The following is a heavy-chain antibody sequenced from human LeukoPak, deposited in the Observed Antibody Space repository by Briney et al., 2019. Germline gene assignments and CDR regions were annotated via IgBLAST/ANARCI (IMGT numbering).Heavy chain of an antibody. V-gene: IGHV2-5*02. Sequence: SGPTLVKPTQTLTLTCTFSGFSLTTSGVGVGWIRQPPVKAPEWLALIYWDDDERYNASLKSRLTITKDTARNQVVLTMTKMDPVDTGTYYCARTIDPLGVIVPNTLSYVDWGQGTLVTVSS. CDR3: ARTIDPLGVIVPNTLSYVD. CDR2: IYWDDDE. CDR1: GFSLTTSGVG. J-gene: IGHJ4*02. D-gene: IGHD2/OR15-2a*01.